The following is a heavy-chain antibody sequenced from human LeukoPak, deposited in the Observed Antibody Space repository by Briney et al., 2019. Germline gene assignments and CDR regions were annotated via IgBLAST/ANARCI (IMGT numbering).Heavy chain of an antibody. Sequence: GGSLRLSCAASGFTFSGSAMHWVRQASGKGLEWVGRTKSKTDSGTTDYAAPVKGRFTISRDDAKNTLFLQMNSLKTEDTAVYYCTTVSRITMVRGVTNDAFDIWGQGTMVTVSS. J-gene: IGHJ3*02. CDR2: TKSKTDSGTT. CDR3: TTVSRITMVRGVTNDAFDI. CDR1: GFTFSGSA. V-gene: IGHV3-15*01. D-gene: IGHD3-10*01.